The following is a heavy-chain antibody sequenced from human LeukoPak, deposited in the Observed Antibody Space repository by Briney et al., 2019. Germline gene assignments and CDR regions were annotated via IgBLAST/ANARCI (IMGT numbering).Heavy chain of an antibody. CDR3: ARHIGYSAWNPDY. J-gene: IGHJ4*02. V-gene: IGHV5-51*01. Sequence: ESLKISCKASGYSFTSYWIGWVRQMPGKGLEWMGLISTSDSATRYSPSSQAQVTISADKSIRTASLQWSNLKASDTAMYYCARHIGYSAWNPDYWGQGTLVTVSS. D-gene: IGHD5-12*01. CDR1: GYSFTSYW. CDR2: ISTSDSAT.